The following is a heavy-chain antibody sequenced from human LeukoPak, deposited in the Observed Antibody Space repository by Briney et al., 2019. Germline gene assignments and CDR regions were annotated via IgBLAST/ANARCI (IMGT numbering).Heavy chain of an antibody. CDR3: AKGSPLDLGAGQSYYYGMGV. CDR1: GFTFSDYS. CDR2: ISSSSSTI. D-gene: IGHD3-10*01. V-gene: IGHV3-48*02. J-gene: IGHJ6*02. Sequence: GGSLSLSCAASGFTFSDYSMNWVRQAPGKGLEWVSYISSSSSTIYYADSVKGRFTISRDNAKNSLYLQMNSLRDEDTAVYYCAKGSPLDLGAGQSYYYGMGVWGQGTTVTVSS.